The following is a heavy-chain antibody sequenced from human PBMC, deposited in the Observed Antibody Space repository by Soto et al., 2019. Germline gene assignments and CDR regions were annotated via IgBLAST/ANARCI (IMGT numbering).Heavy chain of an antibody. D-gene: IGHD1-7*01. Sequence: GGSLRLSCAASGFTFSSYAMSWVRQAPGKGLEWVSAIGGSGSSTYYADSVKGRFTISRDNSKNTLYLQMNSLRAEDTAVYYCAKKGTGTTGYFDYWGQGTLVTVSS. CDR2: IGGSGSST. CDR3: AKKGTGTTGYFDY. J-gene: IGHJ4*02. CDR1: GFTFSSYA. V-gene: IGHV3-23*01.